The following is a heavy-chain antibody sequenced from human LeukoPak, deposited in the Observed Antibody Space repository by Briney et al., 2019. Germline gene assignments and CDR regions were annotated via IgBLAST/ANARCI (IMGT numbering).Heavy chain of an antibody. CDR3: ARGLSSSWYEWYFDL. D-gene: IGHD6-13*01. J-gene: IGHJ2*01. CDR2: IIPIFGTA. Sequence: ASVKVSCKASGGTFSSYAISWVRQAPGQGLEWMGGIIPIFGTANYAQKFQGRVTITADESTSTAYMELSSLRSEDTAVYYCARGLSSSWYEWYFDLWGRGTLVTVSS. CDR1: GGTFSSYA. V-gene: IGHV1-69*13.